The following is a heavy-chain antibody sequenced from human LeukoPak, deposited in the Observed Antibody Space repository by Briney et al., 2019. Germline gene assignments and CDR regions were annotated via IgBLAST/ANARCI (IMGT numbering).Heavy chain of an antibody. CDR1: GFTFSSYW. V-gene: IGHV3-74*01. CDR3: ARGLSGTGPDI. CDR2: IKTDGSST. D-gene: IGHD1-14*01. J-gene: IGHJ3*02. Sequence: PGGSLRLSCAASGFTFSSYWMHWVRQAPGKGLVWVSRIKTDGSSTDYADSVKGRFTISRDNAKNTMYLQMNSLRAEDTAVYYCARGLSGTGPDIWGLGTMVTVSS.